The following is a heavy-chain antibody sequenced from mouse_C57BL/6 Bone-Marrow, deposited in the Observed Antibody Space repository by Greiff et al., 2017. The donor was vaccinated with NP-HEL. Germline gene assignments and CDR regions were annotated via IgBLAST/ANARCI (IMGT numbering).Heavy chain of an antibody. V-gene: IGHV1-74*01. Sequence: QVQLQQPGAELVKPGASVKVSCKASGYTFTSYWMHWVKQRPGQGLEWIGRIHPSDSDTNYNQKFKGKATLTVDKSSSTAYMELRSLTSEDTAVYYCARSNGYDEFDYWGQGTTLTVSS. D-gene: IGHD2-2*01. CDR1: GYTFTSYW. CDR3: ARSNGYDEFDY. J-gene: IGHJ2*01. CDR2: IHPSDSDT.